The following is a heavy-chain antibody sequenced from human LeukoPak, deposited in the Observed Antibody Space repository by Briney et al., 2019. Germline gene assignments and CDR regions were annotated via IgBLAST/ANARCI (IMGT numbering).Heavy chain of an antibody. CDR1: GGSISSGSYY. V-gene: IGHV4-61*02. CDR2: IYTSGST. CDR3: ARVPWVGKQDV. D-gene: IGHD1-26*01. Sequence: PSQTLSLTCTVSGGSISSGSYYWSWIRQPAGKGLEWIGRIYTSGSTNYNPSLKSRVTISVDTSKNQFSLKQSSVTAADTAVDFCARVPWVGKQDVWGKRTKVNVAS. J-gene: IGHJ6*03.